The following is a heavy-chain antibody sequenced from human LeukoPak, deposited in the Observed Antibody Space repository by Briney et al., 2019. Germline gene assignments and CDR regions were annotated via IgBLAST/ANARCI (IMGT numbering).Heavy chain of an antibody. CDR3: ARTDPQLALDY. CDR2: ISSTGRIT. CDR1: GFTFTGYW. J-gene: IGHJ4*02. D-gene: IGHD6-13*01. V-gene: IGHV3-48*03. Sequence: GGSLRLSCAASGFTFTGYWMHWVRQAPGKGLEWVSYISSTGRITYYADSVKGRFTISRDNAKNSLYLQMNSLTAEDTAVYYCARTDPQLALDYWGQGTLVTVSS.